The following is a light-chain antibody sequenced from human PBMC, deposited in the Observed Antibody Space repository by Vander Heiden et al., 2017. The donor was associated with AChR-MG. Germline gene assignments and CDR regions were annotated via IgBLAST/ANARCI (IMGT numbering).Light chain of an antibody. CDR1: SSDVGAYNY. CDR2: DVT. V-gene: IGLV2-14*01. J-gene: IGLJ3*02. Sequence: QSALTQPASVSVSPGQSITISCTGTSSDVGAYNYVSWYQRHPGKAPKLMIYDVTKRPSGVSNRFSGSKSGNTASLTISGLQAEDEADYYCSSYTSSSTWVFGGGTKLTGL. CDR3: SSYTSSSTWV.